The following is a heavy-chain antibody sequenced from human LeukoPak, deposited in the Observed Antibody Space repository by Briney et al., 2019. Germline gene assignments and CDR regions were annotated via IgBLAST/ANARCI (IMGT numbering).Heavy chain of an antibody. CDR1: GFTFSSAW. CDR3: TTDRRYCSGGTCYYDRNY. J-gene: IGHJ4*02. V-gene: IGHV3-15*01. D-gene: IGHD2-15*01. CDR2: IKSKIDGGTT. Sequence: GALRLSCAASGFTFSSAWMTWVRQAPGKGLEWVGRIKSKIDGGTTEYAAPVKGRFTISRDDSKNTVYLQMNSLQTEDTAVYYCTTDRRYCSGGTCYYDRNYWGQGTLVTVSS.